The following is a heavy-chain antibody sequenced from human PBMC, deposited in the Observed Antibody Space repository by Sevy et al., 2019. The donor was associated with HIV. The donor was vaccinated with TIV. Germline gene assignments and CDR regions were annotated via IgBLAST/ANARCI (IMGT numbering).Heavy chain of an antibody. J-gene: IGHJ1*01. D-gene: IGHD6-6*01. CDR2: ISGSSTYI. V-gene: IGHV3-21*01. Sequence: GGSLRLSCAASGLAFSGFSMNWVRQAPGKGLEGVSSISGSSTYIYYADSVKGRFTISRDNAKNSLYLHMNSLKAEDTAMYYCVGGEYSRSPAEYFQHWGQGTLVTVSS. CDR1: GLAFSGFS. CDR3: VGGEYSRSPAEYFQH.